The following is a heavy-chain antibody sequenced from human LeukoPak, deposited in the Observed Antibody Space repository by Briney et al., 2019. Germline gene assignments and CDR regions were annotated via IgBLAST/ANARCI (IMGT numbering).Heavy chain of an antibody. J-gene: IGHJ4*02. CDR1: GYRFTSYW. D-gene: IGHD4-11*01. Sequence: GESLKISCKGSGYRFTSYWIGWVRQMPGKGLEWMAIIYPGDSDTRYGPSFRGQVTISADKSINTAFLEWYNMKASDTGMYYCARLGPEGAYREIDSWGQGTLVTVSS. V-gene: IGHV5-51*01. CDR2: IYPGDSDT. CDR3: ARLGPEGAYREIDS.